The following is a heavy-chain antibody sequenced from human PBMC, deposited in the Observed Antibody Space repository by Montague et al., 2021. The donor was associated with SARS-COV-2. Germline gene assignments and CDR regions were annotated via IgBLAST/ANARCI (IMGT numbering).Heavy chain of an antibody. CDR2: IHHGGST. V-gene: IGHV4-34*01. CDR3: ARLGDGVVPSPILGVGPYYSYYYMDV. CDR1: GGSLSTYS. D-gene: IGHD3-10*01. J-gene: IGHJ6*03. Sequence: ETLSLTCAVHGGSLSTYSWNWIRQPPGKGLEWIGEIHHGGSTNYNPSLKSRVTISADTSKNQFSLKLTSVAAADTAVYYCARLGDGVVPSPILGVGPYYSYYYMDVWGKGTTVIVSS.